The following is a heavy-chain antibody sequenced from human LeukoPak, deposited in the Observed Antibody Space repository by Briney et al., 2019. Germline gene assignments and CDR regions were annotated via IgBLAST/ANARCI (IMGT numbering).Heavy chain of an antibody. D-gene: IGHD1-26*01. V-gene: IGHV1-18*01. CDR1: GYIFTSYG. Sequence: ASVKVSCKASGYIFTSYGISWVRQAPGQGLEWMGWISAYNGNTNYARKLQGRVTMTTDTSTSTAYMELRSLRSDDTAVYYCARAPRTGGSYYFAYWGQGTLVTVSS. CDR2: ISAYNGNT. CDR3: ARAPRTGGSYYFAY. J-gene: IGHJ4*02.